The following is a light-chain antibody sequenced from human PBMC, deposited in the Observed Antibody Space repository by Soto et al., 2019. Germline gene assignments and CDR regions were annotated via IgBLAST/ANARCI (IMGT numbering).Light chain of an antibody. CDR3: QQYNNWPPT. V-gene: IGKV3-15*01. J-gene: IGKJ1*01. CDR2: GAS. CDR1: QSVSKN. Sequence: ELVMTQSPATLSVSPGERATLFCRASQSVSKNLAWYQRKPGQVPRLLISGASTRAIGVPARFSGSGSGTEFTLTISSLQSEDFAVYYCQQYNNWPPTFGQGTKVDIK.